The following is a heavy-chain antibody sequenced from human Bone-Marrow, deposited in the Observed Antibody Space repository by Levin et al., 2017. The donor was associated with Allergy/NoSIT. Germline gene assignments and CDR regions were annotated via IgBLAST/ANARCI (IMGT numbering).Heavy chain of an antibody. CDR3: ARDLGPDTSNVYYGMDV. D-gene: IGHD5-18*01. CDR2: IKQDGSEK. CDR1: GFTVSSYW. Sequence: GGSLRLSCAASGFTVSSYWMSWVRQAPGKGLQWVGNIKQDGSEKYYVDSVKGRFTISRDNAKNLLYLQMNSLRAEDTAVYYCARDLGPDTSNVYYGMDVWGQGTTVTVSS. J-gene: IGHJ6*02. V-gene: IGHV3-7*01.